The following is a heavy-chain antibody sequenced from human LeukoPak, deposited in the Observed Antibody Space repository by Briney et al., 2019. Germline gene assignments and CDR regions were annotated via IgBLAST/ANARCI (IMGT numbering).Heavy chain of an antibody. Sequence: GGSLRLSCAASGFTFSSYEMNWVRQAPGKGLEWVSYISSSGSTIYYADSVKGRFTISRDNAKNSLFLQMNGLRPEDMAFYYCTRSSGWYNSFDYWGQGTLVTVSS. V-gene: IGHV3-48*03. CDR3: TRSSGWYNSFDY. J-gene: IGHJ4*02. D-gene: IGHD6-19*01. CDR1: GFTFSSYE. CDR2: ISSSGSTI.